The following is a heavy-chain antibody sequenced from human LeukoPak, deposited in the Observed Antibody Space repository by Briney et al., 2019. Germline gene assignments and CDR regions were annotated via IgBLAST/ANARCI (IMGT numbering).Heavy chain of an antibody. CDR1: GGSISSYY. V-gene: IGHV4-4*07. CDR2: IYTSGST. Sequence: SETLSLTCTVPGGSISSYYWSWIRQPAGKGLEWIGRIYTSGSTNYNPSLKSRVTMSVDTSKNQFSLKLSSVTAADTAVYYCARGEGLGYCSSTSCSPDHDAFDIWGQGTMVTVSS. CDR3: ARGEGLGYCSSTSCSPDHDAFDI. J-gene: IGHJ3*02. D-gene: IGHD2-2*01.